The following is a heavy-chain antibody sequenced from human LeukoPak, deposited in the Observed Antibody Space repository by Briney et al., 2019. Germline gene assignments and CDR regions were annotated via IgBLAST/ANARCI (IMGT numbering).Heavy chain of an antibody. V-gene: IGHV4/OR15-8*02. J-gene: IGHJ4*02. CDR2: ISLAGQT. CDR3: SRESGPFSPFGY. CDR1: GGSISGTNW. D-gene: IGHD1-26*01. Sequence: SETLSLTCGVSGGSISGTNWWSWVRQPPGQGLEWIGEISLAGQTNFNPSLNGRVTMSLDKSSNQLSLHLTSVTAADTATYFCSRESGPFSPFGYWGQGTLVIVSS.